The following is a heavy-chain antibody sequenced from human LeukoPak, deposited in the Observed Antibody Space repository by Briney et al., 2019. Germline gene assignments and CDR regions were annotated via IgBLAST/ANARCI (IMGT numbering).Heavy chain of an antibody. CDR1: GFTFNSYA. CDR3: ARNENSGWGYFDY. Sequence: GGSLRLSCAASGFTFNSYAMSWVRQAPGKGLEWVSVIGGSNGITFYVGSVKGRFTISRDNSKDTLYLQMNSLRAKDTAVYYCARNENSGWGYFDYWGQGTLVTVSS. J-gene: IGHJ4*02. V-gene: IGHV3-23*01. CDR2: IGGSNGIT. D-gene: IGHD5-12*01.